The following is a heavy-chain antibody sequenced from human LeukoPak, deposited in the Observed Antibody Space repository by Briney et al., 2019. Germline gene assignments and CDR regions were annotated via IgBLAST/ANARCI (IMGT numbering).Heavy chain of an antibody. D-gene: IGHD3-22*01. Sequence: GESLKISCKGSGYSFTSYWIGWVRQMPGKGLEWMGIIYPGDSDTRYSPSFQGQVTISADKSISTAYLQWSSLKASDTAMYYCARLNYDSSGHYYVDYYCYYMDVWGKGTTVTVSS. J-gene: IGHJ6*03. V-gene: IGHV5-51*01. CDR3: ARLNYDSSGHYYVDYYCYYMDV. CDR2: IYPGDSDT. CDR1: GYSFTSYW.